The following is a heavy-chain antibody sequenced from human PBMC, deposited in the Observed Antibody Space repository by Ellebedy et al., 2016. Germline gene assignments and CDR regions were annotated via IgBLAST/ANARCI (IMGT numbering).Heavy chain of an antibody. CDR3: ARRGSVGVHISYYYMEV. D-gene: IGHD3-3*01. V-gene: IGHV3-74*01. CDR1: GFTFSSNW. CDR2: INSDVSTT. J-gene: IGHJ6*03. Sequence: GGSLRLSXAASGFTFSSNWMHWVRQAPGKGLVWVSRINSDVSTTSYADSVKGRFTISRDNAKNTLYLQMNSLRVEDTGVYYCARRGSVGVHISYYYMEVWGKGTTVTVTS.